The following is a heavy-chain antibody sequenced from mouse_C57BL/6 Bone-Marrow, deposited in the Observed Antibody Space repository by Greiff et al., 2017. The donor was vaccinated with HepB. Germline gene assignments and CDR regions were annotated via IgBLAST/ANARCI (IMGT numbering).Heavy chain of an antibody. Sequence: QVQLQQSGAELVRPGTSVKMSCKASGYTFTNYWIGWAKQRPGHGLEWIGDIYPGGGYTNYNEKFKGKATLTADKSSSTSYMQFSSLPSEDSAIYYCARGYGSSSAWFAYWGQGTLVTVSA. CDR3: ARGYGSSSAWFAY. CDR2: IYPGGGYT. D-gene: IGHD1-1*01. V-gene: IGHV1-63*01. J-gene: IGHJ3*01. CDR1: GYTFTNYW.